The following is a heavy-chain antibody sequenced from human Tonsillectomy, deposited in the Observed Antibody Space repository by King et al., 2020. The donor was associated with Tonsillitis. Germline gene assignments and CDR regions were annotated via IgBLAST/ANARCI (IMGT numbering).Heavy chain of an antibody. V-gene: IGHV1-69*01. D-gene: IGHD4-17*01. CDR1: GSTFSNYA. Sequence: VQLVQSGAEVKKPGSSVKVSCKAFGSTFSNYAISWVRQAPGQGLEWLGGIIPSFCSANYAQKFQGRVTITADESTSTAYMELSSLRSEDTAVYYCARGGSYYGDYWADYWGQGTLVTVSS. J-gene: IGHJ4*02. CDR3: ARGGSYYGDYWADY. CDR2: IIPSFCSA.